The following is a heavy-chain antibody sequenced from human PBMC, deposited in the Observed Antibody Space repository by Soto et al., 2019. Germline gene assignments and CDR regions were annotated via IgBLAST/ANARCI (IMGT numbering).Heavy chain of an antibody. V-gene: IGHV4-34*01. CDR1: GGSFSGYY. J-gene: IGHJ4*02. CDR2: INHSGST. CDR3: AREDILGARSFDY. D-gene: IGHD5-12*01. Sequence: PSETLSLTCAVYGGSFSGYYWSWIRQPPGKGLEWIGEINHSGSTNYNPSLKSRVTISVDTSKNQLSLKLSSVTAADTAVYYCAREDILGARSFDYWGQGTPVT.